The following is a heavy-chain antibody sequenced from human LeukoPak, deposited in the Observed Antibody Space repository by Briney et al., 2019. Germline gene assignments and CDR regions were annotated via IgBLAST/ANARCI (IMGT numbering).Heavy chain of an antibody. Sequence: GGSLRLSCAASGFTFSDYSMNWVRQAPGKGLEWVSYISSSSATIYYADSVKGRFTISRDNAKNSLYLQMNGLRAEDAAVYYCARDVVQGIFDPWGQGTLVTVSS. CDR3: ARDVVQGIFDP. V-gene: IGHV3-48*01. CDR2: ISSSSATI. J-gene: IGHJ5*02. D-gene: IGHD2-21*01. CDR1: GFTFSDYS.